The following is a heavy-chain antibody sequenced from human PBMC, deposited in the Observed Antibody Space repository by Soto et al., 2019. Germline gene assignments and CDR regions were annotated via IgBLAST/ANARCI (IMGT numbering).Heavy chain of an antibody. CDR2: ISSSSSYI. D-gene: IGHD2-2*01. V-gene: IGHV3-21*01. Sequence: GGSLRLSCAASGFPFSSYSMNWVRQAPGKGLEWVSSISSSSSYIYYADSVKGRFTISRDNAKNSLYLQMNSLRAEDTAVYYCARGHCSSTSCQTYYYGMDVWGQGTTVTVSS. CDR1: GFPFSSYS. J-gene: IGHJ6*02. CDR3: ARGHCSSTSCQTYYYGMDV.